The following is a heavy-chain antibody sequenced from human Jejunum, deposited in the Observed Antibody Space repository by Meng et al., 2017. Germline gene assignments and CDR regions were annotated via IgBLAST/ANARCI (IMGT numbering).Heavy chain of an antibody. CDR1: GFTFSSYW. D-gene: IGHD5-24*01. CDR2: INLDGSGV. CDR3: ETELRQTIRGWGY. J-gene: IGHJ4*02. Sequence: GESLKISCAASGFTFSSYWMYWVRQAPGKGLEWVASINLDGSGVYYVESVKGRFTISRDNAKNSLSLHMNSLRAEDTALYYCETELRQTIRGWGYWGQGTLVTVSS. V-gene: IGHV3-7*01.